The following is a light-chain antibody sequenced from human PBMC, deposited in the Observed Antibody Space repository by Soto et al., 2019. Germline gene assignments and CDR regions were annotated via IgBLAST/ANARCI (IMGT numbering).Light chain of an antibody. V-gene: IGLV1-47*01. CDR2: RNN. J-gene: IGLJ1*01. CDR1: TSNIGSNY. CDR3: ATWDESLNGFYV. Sequence: QSVLTQPPSASGTPGQGVTISCSGSTSNIGSNYVYWYQQLPGTAPKLLIYRNNQRPSGVPDRFSGSKSGTSASLAISGLRSDDEADYSCATWDESLNGFYVFGTVTKVTVL.